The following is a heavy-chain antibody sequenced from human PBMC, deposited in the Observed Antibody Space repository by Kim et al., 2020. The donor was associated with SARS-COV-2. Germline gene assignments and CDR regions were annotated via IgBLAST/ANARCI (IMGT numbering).Heavy chain of an antibody. CDR1: GFTFSEYS. Sequence: GGSLRLSCAASGFTFSEYSMNWVRQAPGKGLEWVSYITSSSTIYYADSVKGRFTISRDNAKNSLYLQMNSLRDEDTAVYYCARAAAAVYYYGMDVWGQGTTVTISS. CDR2: ITSSSTI. J-gene: IGHJ6*02. V-gene: IGHV3-48*02. D-gene: IGHD6-13*01. CDR3: ARAAAAVYYYGMDV.